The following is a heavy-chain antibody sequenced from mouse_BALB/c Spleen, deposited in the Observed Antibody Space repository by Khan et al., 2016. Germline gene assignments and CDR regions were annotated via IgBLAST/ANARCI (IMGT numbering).Heavy chain of an antibody. CDR1: GFTFSDYY. Sequence: EVELVESGGGLVKPGGSLKLSCAASGFTFSDYYMYWVRQTPEKRLEWVATISDGGSYTYYPDSVKGRFTISRDHAKNHLYLQMSSLKSECTAMYYHARDLNRYFDVWGAGTTVTVSS. CDR3: ARDLNRYFDV. J-gene: IGHJ1*01. V-gene: IGHV5-4*02. CDR2: ISDGGSYT.